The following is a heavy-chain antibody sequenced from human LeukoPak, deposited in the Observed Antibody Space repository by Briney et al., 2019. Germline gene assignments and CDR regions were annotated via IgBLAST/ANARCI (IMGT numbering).Heavy chain of an antibody. CDR2: ISTSSSYI. J-gene: IGHJ6*03. V-gene: IGHV3-21*01. Sequence: GGSLRLSCAASGFTFSSYSMNWVRQAPGKGLEWVSSISTSSSYIYYADSVRGRFTISRDNAKNSLYLQMNSLRAEDTAVYYCARVPATYDFWSGSYYYYYMDVWGKGTTVTVSS. CDR1: GFTFSSYS. CDR3: ARVPATYDFWSGSYYYYYMDV. D-gene: IGHD3-3*01.